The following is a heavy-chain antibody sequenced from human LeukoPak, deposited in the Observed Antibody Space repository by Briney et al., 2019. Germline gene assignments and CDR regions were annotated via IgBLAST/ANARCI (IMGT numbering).Heavy chain of an antibody. CDR3: VSPKYSSAWFFDY. CDR2: ISGSGGST. CDR1: EFTFSSYA. J-gene: IGHJ4*02. Sequence: GGSLRLSCAASEFTFSSYAMSWVRQAPGRGLEWVSAISGSGGSTYYADSVKGRFTISRDNSKNTLYLQMNSLRAEDTAVYYCVSPKYSSAWFFDYWGQGTLVTVSS. V-gene: IGHV3-23*01. D-gene: IGHD6-19*01.